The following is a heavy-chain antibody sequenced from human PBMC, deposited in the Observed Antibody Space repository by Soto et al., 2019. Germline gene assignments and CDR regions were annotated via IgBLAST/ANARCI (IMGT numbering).Heavy chain of an antibody. CDR2: IDWDDDK. D-gene: IGHD6-6*01. CDR3: ARTSSIAARPYYYYYGMDV. Sequence: SGPTLVNPTQTLTLTCTFSGFSLSTSGMCVSWIRQPPGKALEWLALIDWDDDKYYSTSLKTRLTIPKDTSKNQVVLTMTNMDPVDTATYYCARTSSIAARPYYYYYGMDVWGQGTTVTVSS. J-gene: IGHJ6*02. V-gene: IGHV2-70*01. CDR1: GFSLSTSGMC.